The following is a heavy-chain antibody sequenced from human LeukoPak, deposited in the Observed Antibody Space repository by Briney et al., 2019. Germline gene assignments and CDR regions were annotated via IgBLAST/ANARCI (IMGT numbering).Heavy chain of an antibody. Sequence: SETLSLTCTVSGVSISSYYWSWIRQPPGKGLEWIGYIYYSGSTNYNPSLKSRVTISVDTSKNQFSLKLSSVTAADTAVYYCARLCGGDCYGAFDIWGQGTMVTVSS. CDR1: GVSISSYY. J-gene: IGHJ3*02. CDR3: ARLCGGDCYGAFDI. D-gene: IGHD2-21*02. V-gene: IGHV4-59*08. CDR2: IYYSGST.